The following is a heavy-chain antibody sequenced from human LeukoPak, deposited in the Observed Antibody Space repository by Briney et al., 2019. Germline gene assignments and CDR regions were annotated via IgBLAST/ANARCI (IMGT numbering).Heavy chain of an antibody. V-gene: IGHV1-2*02. CDR1: GYTFTGYY. J-gene: IGHJ5*02. CDR3: ASYPYYYGSGSSEWFDP. Sequence: ASVKVSCKASGYTFTGYYMHWVRQAPGQGLEWMGWINPNSGGTNYAQKFQGRVTMTRDTSISTAYMEPSRLRSDDTAVYYCASYPYYYGSGSSEWFDPWGQGTLVTVSS. D-gene: IGHD3-10*01. CDR2: INPNSGGT.